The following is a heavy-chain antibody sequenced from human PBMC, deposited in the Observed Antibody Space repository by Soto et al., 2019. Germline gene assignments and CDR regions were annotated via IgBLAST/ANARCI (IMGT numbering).Heavy chain of an antibody. CDR3: VGGRYFGDY. J-gene: IGHJ4*02. CDR2: ISYDGSNK. Sequence: GGSLRLSCVASGVTFSSYAMSWVRQAPGKGLEWVTVISYDGSNKYYADSVKGRFTISRDNSKNTVYLQLSSLRPEDTAVYYCVGGRYFGDYWGQGALVTVS. CDR1: GVTFSSYA. D-gene: IGHD2-21*02. V-gene: IGHV3-30*03.